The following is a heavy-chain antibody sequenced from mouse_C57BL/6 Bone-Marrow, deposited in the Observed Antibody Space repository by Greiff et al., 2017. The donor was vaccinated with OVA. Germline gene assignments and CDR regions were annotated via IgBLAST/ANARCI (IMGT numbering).Heavy chain of an antibody. CDR3: APHYYGSSYWYFDV. Sequence: VQGVESGPGLVQPSQSLSITCTVSGFSLTSYGVHWVRQSPGKGLEWLGVIWSGGSTDYNAAFISRLSISKDNSKSQVFFKMNSLQADDTAIYYCAPHYYGSSYWYFDVWGTGTTVTVSS. D-gene: IGHD1-1*01. CDR1: GFSLTSYG. J-gene: IGHJ1*03. V-gene: IGHV2-2*01. CDR2: IWSGGST.